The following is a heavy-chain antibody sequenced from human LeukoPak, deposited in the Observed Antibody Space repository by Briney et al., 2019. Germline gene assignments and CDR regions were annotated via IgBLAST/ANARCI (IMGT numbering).Heavy chain of an antibody. CDR3: ARDPGYGDYGGWFDP. J-gene: IGHJ5*02. CDR1: GFTFSSYS. CDR2: ISSSSSYI. V-gene: IGHV3-21*01. D-gene: IGHD4-17*01. Sequence: GGSLRLSCAASGFTFSSYSMNWVRQAPGKGLEWVSSISSSSSYIYYADSVKGRFTISRDNAKNSLCLQMNSLRAEDTAVYYCARDPGYGDYGGWFDPWGQGTLVTVSS.